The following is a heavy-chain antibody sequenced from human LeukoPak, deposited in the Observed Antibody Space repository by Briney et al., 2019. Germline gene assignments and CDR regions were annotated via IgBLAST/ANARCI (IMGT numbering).Heavy chain of an antibody. Sequence: GAAVKVSCMASGYTFTSYGISWVRQAPGQGLEGMGWSSAYNGNTNYAQKLQGRVTMTTDTSTSTAYIELRSLRSDDTAVYYCARGGGSYYYYYCMDVWGKGTTVTVSS. D-gene: IGHD1-26*01. CDR3: ARGGGSYYYYYCMDV. J-gene: IGHJ6*03. V-gene: IGHV1-18*01. CDR1: GYTFTSYG. CDR2: SSAYNGNT.